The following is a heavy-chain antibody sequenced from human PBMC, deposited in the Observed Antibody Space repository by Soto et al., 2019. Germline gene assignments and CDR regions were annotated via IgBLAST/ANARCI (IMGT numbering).Heavy chain of an antibody. J-gene: IGHJ6*02. CDR3: AKDVVRFLEWLAFYGMDV. Sequence: QVQLVESGGGVVQPGRSLRLSCAASGFTFSSYGMHWVRQAPGKGLEWVAVISYDGSNKYYADSVKGRFTISRDNSKNTVLLQRNSLRAEDTAVYYCAKDVVRFLEWLAFYGMDVWGQGTTVTVSS. V-gene: IGHV3-30*18. CDR1: GFTFSSYG. CDR2: ISYDGSNK. D-gene: IGHD3-3*01.